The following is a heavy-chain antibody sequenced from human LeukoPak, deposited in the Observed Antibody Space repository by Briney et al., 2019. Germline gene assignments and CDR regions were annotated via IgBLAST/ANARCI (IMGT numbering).Heavy chain of an antibody. Sequence: SSETLSLTCTVSGGSTSSYYRSWIRQPAGKGLEWIGRIYTSGSTNYNPSLKSRVTISVDTSKNQFSLKLSSVTAADTAVYYCARGINYYDSSGMVDYWGQGTLVTVSS. J-gene: IGHJ4*02. CDR3: ARGINYYDSSGMVDY. CDR2: IYTSGST. CDR1: GGSTSSYY. V-gene: IGHV4-4*07. D-gene: IGHD3-22*01.